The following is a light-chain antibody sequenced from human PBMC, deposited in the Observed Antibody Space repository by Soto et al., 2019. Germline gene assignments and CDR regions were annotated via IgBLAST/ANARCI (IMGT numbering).Light chain of an antibody. J-gene: IGKJ2*01. CDR1: QSVTSSH. Sequence: EIVLTQTPGTLYLAPGERATLACRASQSVTSSHLAWYQQKPGQAPRLLIYGASTRATGIPDRFSGSGSDTDFSLTIRRLYPEDFAMYYCLLYFSPDRYTFGPGTKVQIK. CDR2: GAS. CDR3: LLYFSPDRYT. V-gene: IGKV3-20*01.